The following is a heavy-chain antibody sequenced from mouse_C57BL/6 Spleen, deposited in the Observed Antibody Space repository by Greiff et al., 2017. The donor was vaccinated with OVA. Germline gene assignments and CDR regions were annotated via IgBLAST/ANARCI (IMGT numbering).Heavy chain of an antibody. CDR2: INPNNGGT. CDR1: GYTFTDYN. V-gene: IGHV1-18*01. CDR3: EKRFYSYDAMDY. J-gene: IGHJ4*01. Sequence: EVQLQESGPELVKPGASVKIPCKASGYTFTDYNMDWVKQSHGKSLEWIGDINPNNGGTNYNQKFKGKATLTVDKSSSTAYMELRSLTSEDTAVYYCEKRFYSYDAMDYWGQGTSVTVSS. D-gene: IGHD2-1*01.